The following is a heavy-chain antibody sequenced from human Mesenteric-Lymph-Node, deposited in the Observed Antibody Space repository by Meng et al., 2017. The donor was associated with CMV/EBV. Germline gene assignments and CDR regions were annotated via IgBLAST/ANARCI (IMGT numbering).Heavy chain of an antibody. CDR2: IVGSSGYI. J-gene: IGHJ4*02. CDR3: ARGGGNFHHDY. CDR1: GFTFSSYS. Sequence: SCAASGFTFSSYSMNWVRQAPGKGLEWVSSIVGSSGYIYYADSVKGRFTISRDNAKNSPYLQMNSLRAEDTAVYYCARGGGNFHHDYWGQGTLVTVSS. D-gene: IGHD4-23*01. V-gene: IGHV3-21*01.